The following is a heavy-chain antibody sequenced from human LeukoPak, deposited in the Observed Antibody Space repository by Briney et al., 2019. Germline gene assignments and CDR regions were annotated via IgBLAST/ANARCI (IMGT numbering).Heavy chain of an antibody. J-gene: IGHJ4*02. CDR1: GFTFSSYG. Sequence: GRSLRLSCAASGFTFSSYGMHWVRQAPGKGLEWVAVISYDGSNKYYADSVKGRFTISRDNSKNTLYLQMNSLRAEDTAVYYCAKDLRFLEWLSRGYYFDYWGQGTLVTVSS. D-gene: IGHD3-3*01. V-gene: IGHV3-30*18. CDR2: ISYDGSNK. CDR3: AKDLRFLEWLSRGYYFDY.